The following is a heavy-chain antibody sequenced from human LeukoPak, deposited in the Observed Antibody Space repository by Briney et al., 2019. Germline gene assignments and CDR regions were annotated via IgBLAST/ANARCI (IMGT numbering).Heavy chain of an antibody. V-gene: IGHV2-70*01. D-gene: IGHD3-22*01. CDR1: GFSLSTSRMS. Sequence: SGPTLVKPTQTLTLTCTFSGFSLSTSRMSISWIRQPPGKALEWLALIDGDDDKFYSTSPKTRLSISKDTSRNQVALTMTNMDPVDTATYFCVRSLEGFGYGQGSFDPWGQGTLVTVSS. CDR3: VRSLEGFGYGQGSFDP. CDR2: IDGDDDK. J-gene: IGHJ5*02.